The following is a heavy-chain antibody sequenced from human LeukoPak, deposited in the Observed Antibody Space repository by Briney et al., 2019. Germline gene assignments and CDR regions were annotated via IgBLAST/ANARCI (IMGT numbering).Heavy chain of an antibody. D-gene: IGHD3-22*01. V-gene: IGHV3-48*03. CDR3: ARESDGGGYRFDY. Sequence: PGGSLRLSCAASEFTFSSYEMIWVRQAPGQGLEWLAYISSSGDRTLYCSASMKGRFTVSRDNAKNSLYLQMNTLTIEDTAVYYCARESDGGGYRFDYWGQGSLVTVSS. J-gene: IGHJ4*02. CDR1: EFTFSSYE. CDR2: ISSSGDRTL.